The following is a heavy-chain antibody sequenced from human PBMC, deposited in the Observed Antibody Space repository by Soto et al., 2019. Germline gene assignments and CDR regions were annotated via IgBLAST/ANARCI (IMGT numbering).Heavy chain of an antibody. CDR1: GFTFSSYA. D-gene: IGHD3-3*01. CDR2: ISGSGGST. CDR3: ATQFGVVKSYFDY. V-gene: IGHV3-23*01. J-gene: IGHJ4*02. Sequence: GGSLRLSCAASGFTFSSYAMSWVRQAPGKGLEWVSAISGSGGSTYYADSVKGRFTISRDNSKNTLYLQMNSLRAEDTAVYYCATQFGVVKSYFDYWGQGTLVTVSS.